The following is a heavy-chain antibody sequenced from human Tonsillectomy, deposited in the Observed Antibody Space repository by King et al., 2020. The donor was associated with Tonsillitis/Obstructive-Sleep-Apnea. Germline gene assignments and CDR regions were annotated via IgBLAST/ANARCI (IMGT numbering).Heavy chain of an antibody. J-gene: IGHJ4*02. CDR1: GGSISSSSYY. CDR2: IYYTGST. CDR3: ARIDPSR. Sequence: QLQESGPGLVSPSETLSLTCTVSGGSISSSSYYWGWIRQPPGKGLEWIGSIYYTGSTYYNPSLKSRVTISVDTSKNQFSLKLSSVTAADTDVYYCARIDPSRWGKGILVTVSS. V-gene: IGHV4-39*01.